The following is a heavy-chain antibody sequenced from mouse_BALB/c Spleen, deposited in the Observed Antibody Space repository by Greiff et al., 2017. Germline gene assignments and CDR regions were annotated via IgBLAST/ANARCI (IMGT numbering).Heavy chain of an antibody. Sequence: EVKLVESGGGLVKPGGSLKLSCAASGFTFSDYYMYWVRQTPEKRLEWVATISDGGSYTYYPDSVKGRFTISRDNARNILYLRLSSLRSEDTAMYYCARGDGSFAYWGQGTLVTVSA. J-gene: IGHJ3*01. V-gene: IGHV5-4*02. D-gene: IGHD3-3*01. CDR2: ISDGGSYT. CDR1: GFTFSDYY. CDR3: ARGDGSFAY.